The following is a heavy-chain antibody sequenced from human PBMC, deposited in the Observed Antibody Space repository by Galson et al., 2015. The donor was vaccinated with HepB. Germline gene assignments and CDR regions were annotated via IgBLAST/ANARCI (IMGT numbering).Heavy chain of an antibody. CDR1: GGSISSYY. V-gene: IGHV4-59*01. CDR2: IYYSGST. J-gene: IGHJ3*02. D-gene: IGHD3-3*01. Sequence: QVQLQESGPGLVKPSETLSLTCTVSGGSISSYYWSWIRQPPGKGLEWIGYIYYSGSTNYNPSLKSRVTISVDTSKNQFSLKLSSVTAADTAVYYCARVRYWIFFDIWGQGTMVTVSS. CDR3: ARVRYWIFFDI.